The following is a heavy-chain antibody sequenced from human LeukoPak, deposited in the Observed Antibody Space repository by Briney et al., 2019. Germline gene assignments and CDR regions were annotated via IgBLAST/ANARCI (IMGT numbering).Heavy chain of an antibody. J-gene: IGHJ3*02. Sequence: ASVKVSCKASGGTLSSYAISWVRQAPGQGLEWMGAIIPIFGTANYAQKFQGRVTITTDESTSTAYMELSSLRSEDTAVYYCATASIDAFDIWGQGTMVTVSS. D-gene: IGHD2/OR15-2a*01. V-gene: IGHV1-69*05. CDR1: GGTLSSYA. CDR2: IIPIFGTA. CDR3: ATASIDAFDI.